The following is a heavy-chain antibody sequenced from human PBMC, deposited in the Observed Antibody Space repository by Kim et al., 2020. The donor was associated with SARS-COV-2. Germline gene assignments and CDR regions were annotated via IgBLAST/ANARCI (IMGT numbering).Heavy chain of an antibody. J-gene: IGHJ4*02. CDR1: GYTFTSYG. V-gene: IGHV1-18*01. CDR3: ARGPQDSGYDRGPLGY. D-gene: IGHD5-12*01. Sequence: ASVKVSCKASGYTFTSYGISWVRQAPGQGLEWMGWISTYNGNTNYAQEVQGRVTMTTDTSTSTAYMELRSLRSDDTAVYYCARGPQDSGYDRGPLGYWGQGTLVTVSS. CDR2: ISTYNGNT.